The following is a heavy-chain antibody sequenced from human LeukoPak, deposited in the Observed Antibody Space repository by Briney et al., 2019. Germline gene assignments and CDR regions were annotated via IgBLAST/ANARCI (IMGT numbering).Heavy chain of an antibody. CDR2: ISYDGSNE. Sequence: GGSLRLSCAASGFTFSSYAMHWVRQAPGKGLEWVAVISYDGSNEYYADSVKGRFTISRDNSKNTLYLQMNSLRAEDTAVYYCARDHSGGFDYWGQGTLVTVSS. CDR1: GFTFSSYA. D-gene: IGHD5-12*01. V-gene: IGHV3-30-3*01. CDR3: ARDHSGGFDY. J-gene: IGHJ4*02.